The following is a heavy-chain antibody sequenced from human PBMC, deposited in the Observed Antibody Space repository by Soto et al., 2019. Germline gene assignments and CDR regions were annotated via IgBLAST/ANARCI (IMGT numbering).Heavy chain of an antibody. D-gene: IGHD2-2*01. CDR2: IIPIFGTA. V-gene: IGHV1-69*01. Sequence: QVQLVQSGAEVKKPGSSVKVSCKASGGTFSRYAINWVRQAPGQGLEWMGGIIPIFGTANYAQKFQARVTITADESTGTAYMELSSLRSEDTAVYYCAHFLVGGPARSGAFDIWGQGTMVTVSS. CDR1: GGTFSRYA. J-gene: IGHJ3*02. CDR3: AHFLVGGPARSGAFDI.